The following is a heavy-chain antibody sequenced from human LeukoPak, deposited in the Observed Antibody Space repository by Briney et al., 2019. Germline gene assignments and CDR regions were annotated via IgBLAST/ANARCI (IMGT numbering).Heavy chain of an antibody. V-gene: IGHV3-23*01. CDR2: ISGSGGST. D-gene: IGHD6-13*01. Sequence: GGSLRLSCAASGFTFSSYAMSWVRQAPGKGLEWVSAISGSGGSTYYADSVKGRFTISRDNSKNTLYLQMNSLRAEDTAVYYCARATRYSSSWGPRYMDVWGKGTTVTVSS. J-gene: IGHJ6*03. CDR3: ARATRYSSSWGPRYMDV. CDR1: GFTFSSYA.